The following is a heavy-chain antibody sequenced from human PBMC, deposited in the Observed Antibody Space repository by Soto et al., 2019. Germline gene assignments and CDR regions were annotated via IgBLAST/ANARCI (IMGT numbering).Heavy chain of an antibody. Sequence: XESLTISRKASGYSFTSYWIGWVRQMPGKGLEWMGSIYPGDSDTRYSPSFQGQVTISDDKSISTAYLQWSSLKASDTATYYCARRDCSGGSCYRGVWFDSWGQGTLVTVSA. V-gene: IGHV5-51*01. D-gene: IGHD2-15*01. CDR1: GYSFTSYW. CDR3: ARRDCSGGSCYRGVWFDS. CDR2: IYPGDSDT. J-gene: IGHJ5*01.